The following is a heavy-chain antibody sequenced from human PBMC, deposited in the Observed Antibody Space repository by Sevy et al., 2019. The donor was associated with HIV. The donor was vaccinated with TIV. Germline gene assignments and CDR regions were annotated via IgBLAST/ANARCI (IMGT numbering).Heavy chain of an antibody. CDR2: IYTSGST. Sequence: SETLSLTCTVSGGSISSGSYYWSWIRQPAGKGLEWIGRIYTSGSTNYNPSLKSRVTMSVDTSKNQLSLKVSSVTAADTAVYYCARDGSITFGGVIVANWFDPWGQGTLVTVSS. CDR3: ARDGSITFGGVIVANWFDP. CDR1: GGSISSGSYY. J-gene: IGHJ5*02. V-gene: IGHV4-61*02. D-gene: IGHD3-16*02.